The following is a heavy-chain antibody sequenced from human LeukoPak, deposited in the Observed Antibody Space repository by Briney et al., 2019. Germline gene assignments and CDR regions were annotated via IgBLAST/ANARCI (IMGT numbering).Heavy chain of an antibody. CDR3: ARRLRNRGIAGA. J-gene: IGHJ5*02. V-gene: IGHV4-34*01. D-gene: IGHD6-13*01. CDR2: INHSGST. Sequence: SETLSLTCAVYGGSFSGYYWSWIRQPPGEGLEWIGEINHSGSTNYNPSLKSRVTISVDTSKNQFSLKLSSVTAADTAVYYCARRLRNRGIAGAWGQGTLVTVSS. CDR1: GGSFSGYY.